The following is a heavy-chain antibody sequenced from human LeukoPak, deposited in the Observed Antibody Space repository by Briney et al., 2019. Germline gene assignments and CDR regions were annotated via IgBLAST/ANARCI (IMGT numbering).Heavy chain of an antibody. CDR2: INQDAREI. J-gene: IGHJ4*02. Sequence: GGSLRLSCAAAGFTFSRYWMNWYRQAPGKRLEWVGNINQDAREINYVDSVRGRFTISRDNAKNSLHLQMNSLRAEDTAVYYCATDRDNSDWQKRFDSWGQGTLVTVSS. V-gene: IGHV3-7*01. D-gene: IGHD2-21*02. CDR1: GFTFSRYW. CDR3: ATDRDNSDWQKRFDS.